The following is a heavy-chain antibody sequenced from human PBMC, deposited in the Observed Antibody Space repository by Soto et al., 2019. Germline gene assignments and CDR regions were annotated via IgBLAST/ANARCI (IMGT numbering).Heavy chain of an antibody. CDR3: ARYDYGSGNDYNIDY. CDR2: IHHSGST. D-gene: IGHD3-10*01. Sequence: SVTLSLTGAVSGDSISSMNWCSWVRQHPGKGLEWIGEIHHSGSTNYNPSLKSRVTISVEKSKNQFSLKLSSVTAADTAVYYCARYDYGSGNDYNIDYWGQGILVTVSS. CDR1: GDSISSMNW. V-gene: IGHV4-4*02. J-gene: IGHJ4*02.